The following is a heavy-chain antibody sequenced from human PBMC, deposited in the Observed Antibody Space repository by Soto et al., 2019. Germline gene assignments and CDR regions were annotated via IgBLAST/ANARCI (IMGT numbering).Heavy chain of an antibody. CDR3: ARDYYDSSGLEQHDAFDI. CDR1: GYTFTSYG. CDR2: ISAYNGNT. Sequence: ASVKVSCKASGYTFTSYGISWVRQAPGQGLEWMGWISAYNGNTNYAQKLQGRVTMTTDTSTSTAYMELRSLRSDDTAVYYCARDYYDSSGLEQHDAFDIWGQGTMVTVSS. V-gene: IGHV1-18*01. J-gene: IGHJ3*02. D-gene: IGHD3-22*01.